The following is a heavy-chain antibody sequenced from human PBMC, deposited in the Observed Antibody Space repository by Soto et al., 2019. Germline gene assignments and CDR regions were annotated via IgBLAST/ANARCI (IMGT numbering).Heavy chain of an antibody. J-gene: IGHJ6*02. CDR1: GGSISSGGYY. Sequence: SETLSLTCTVSGGSISSGGYYWSWIRQHPGKGLEWIGYIYYSGSTYYNPSLKSRVTISVDTSKNQFSLKLSSVTAADTAVYYCARDPRGIAAAGPHFYGMDVWGQGTTVT. CDR3: ARDPRGIAAAGPHFYGMDV. V-gene: IGHV4-31*03. CDR2: IYYSGST. D-gene: IGHD6-13*01.